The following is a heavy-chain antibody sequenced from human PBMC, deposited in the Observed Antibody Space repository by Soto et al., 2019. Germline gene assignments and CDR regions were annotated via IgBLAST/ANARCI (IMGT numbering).Heavy chain of an antibody. CDR3: ASTDYYDSSGYLDNWFDP. V-gene: IGHV1-69*01. CDR1: GGTFSSYA. CDR2: IIPIFGTA. J-gene: IGHJ5*02. D-gene: IGHD3-22*01. Sequence: QVQLVQSGAEVKEPGSSVKVSCKASGGTFSSYAISWVRQAPGQGLEWMGGIIPIFGTANYAQKFQGRVTITADESTSTAYMELSSLRSEDTAVYYCASTDYYDSSGYLDNWFDPWGQGTLVTVSS.